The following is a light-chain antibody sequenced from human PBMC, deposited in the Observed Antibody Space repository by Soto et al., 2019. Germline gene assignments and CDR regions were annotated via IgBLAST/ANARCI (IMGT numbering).Light chain of an antibody. CDR1: QSISNNY. CDR2: DAF. Sequence: EIVLTQSPGTLSLSPGERATLSCRASQSISNNYLAWYQQKPGQAPRLLIYDAFSRDTGIPDRFSGSGSGADFTLAISRLEPEDFAVYYCQQYGSSSFTFGPGTKVDIK. J-gene: IGKJ3*01. V-gene: IGKV3-20*01. CDR3: QQYGSSSFT.